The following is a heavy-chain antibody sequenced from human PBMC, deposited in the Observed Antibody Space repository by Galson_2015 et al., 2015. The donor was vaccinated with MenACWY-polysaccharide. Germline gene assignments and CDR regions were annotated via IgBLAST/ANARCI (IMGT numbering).Heavy chain of an antibody. J-gene: IGHJ2*01. CDR3: ARRGNDYDSNLGRGWYFDL. CDR2: IYPGDSET. V-gene: IGHV5-51*03. CDR1: GDTFTSSW. Sequence: QSGAEVKKPGESLKISCKGSGDTFTSSWIGWVRQMPGKGLEWMGIIYPGDSETIYSTSFQGQVTISADKSITTAYLQWSSLKTSDTAMLYCARRGNDYDSNLGRGWYFDLWGRGTLVTVSS. D-gene: IGHD3-22*01.